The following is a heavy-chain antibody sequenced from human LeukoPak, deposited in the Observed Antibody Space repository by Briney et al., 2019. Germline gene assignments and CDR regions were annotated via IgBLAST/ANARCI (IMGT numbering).Heavy chain of an antibody. V-gene: IGHV3-11*04. CDR2: ISSSGSTI. CDR1: GFTFSDYY. Sequence: GGSLRLSCAASGFTFSDYYMSWIRQVPGKGLEWVSYISSSGSTIYYADSVKGRFTISRDNAKNSLDLQMNSLRAEDTAVYYCAREVGMGITIFGVVNDAFDIWGQGTMVTVSS. J-gene: IGHJ3*02. CDR3: AREVGMGITIFGVVNDAFDI. D-gene: IGHD3-3*01.